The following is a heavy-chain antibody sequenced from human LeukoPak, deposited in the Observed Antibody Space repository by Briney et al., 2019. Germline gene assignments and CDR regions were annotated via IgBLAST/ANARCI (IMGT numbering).Heavy chain of an antibody. Sequence: ASVKVSCKASGYTFTSYAMHWVRQATGQGLEWMGWMNPNSGNIGYAQNFQGRVTITRDTSISTVYMELSSLRSEDTAVYYCARGHLQAPVYSTRWYRASNWFDPWGQGTLVTVSS. CDR3: ARGHLQAPVYSTRWYRASNWFDP. J-gene: IGHJ5*02. CDR1: GYTFTSYA. V-gene: IGHV1-8*03. CDR2: MNPNSGNI. D-gene: IGHD6-13*01.